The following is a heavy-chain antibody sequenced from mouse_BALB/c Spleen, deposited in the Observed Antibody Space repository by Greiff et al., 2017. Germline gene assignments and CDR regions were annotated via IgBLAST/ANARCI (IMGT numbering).Heavy chain of an antibody. V-gene: IGHV2-6-7*01. CDR2: IWGDGST. CDR1: GFSLTGYG. CDR3: ARVYESYAMDY. D-gene: IGHD2-10*02. J-gene: IGHJ4*01. Sequence: VKLQESGPGLVAPSQSLSITCTVSGFSLTGYGVNWVRQPPGKGLEWLGMIWGDGSTDYNSALKSRLSISKDNSKSQVFLKMNMLQTDDTARYYCARVYESYAMDYWGQGTSVTVSA.